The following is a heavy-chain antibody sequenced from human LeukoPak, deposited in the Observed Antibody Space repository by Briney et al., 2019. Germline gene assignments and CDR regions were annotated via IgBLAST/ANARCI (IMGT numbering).Heavy chain of an antibody. Sequence: GGSLRLSCAASGFTFSNFAMTWVRQAPGKRLEWVSSIVGSSSTYYADSLKGRFTISRDNAKNSLYLQMNSLRAEDTAVYYCARIGAGSSRDYWGQGTLVTVPS. D-gene: IGHD6-13*01. CDR1: GFTFSNFA. CDR3: ARIGAGSSRDY. CDR2: IVGSSST. V-gene: IGHV3-21*01. J-gene: IGHJ4*02.